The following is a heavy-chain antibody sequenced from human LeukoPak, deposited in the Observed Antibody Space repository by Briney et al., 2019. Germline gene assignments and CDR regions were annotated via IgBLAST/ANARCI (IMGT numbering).Heavy chain of an antibody. CDR2: ISGSGGST. Sequence: GGSPRLSCAASGFTFSSYAMSWVRQAPGKGLEWVSAISGSGGSTYYADSVKGRFTISRDNSKNTLYLQMNSLRAEDTAVYYCAKYSSSPSNYFDYWGQGTLVTVSS. V-gene: IGHV3-23*01. CDR1: GFTFSSYA. J-gene: IGHJ4*02. D-gene: IGHD6-6*01. CDR3: AKYSSSPSNYFDY.